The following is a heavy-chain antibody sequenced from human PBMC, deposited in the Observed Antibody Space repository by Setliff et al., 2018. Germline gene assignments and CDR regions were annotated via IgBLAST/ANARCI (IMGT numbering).Heavy chain of an antibody. CDR3: ARTPDGFLGDGYNLNTLGYFDS. Sequence: SETLSLPCTVSGGSISRGDYYWSWIRQHPGNGLEWIGYIYYSGSTYYNPSLKSRVTISVDTSKNQFSLKLSSVTAADTAVYYCARTPDGFLGDGYNLNTLGYFDSWGQGTLVTVSS. D-gene: IGHD3-3*01. CDR1: GGSISRGDYY. V-gene: IGHV4-31*03. J-gene: IGHJ4*02. CDR2: IYYSGST.